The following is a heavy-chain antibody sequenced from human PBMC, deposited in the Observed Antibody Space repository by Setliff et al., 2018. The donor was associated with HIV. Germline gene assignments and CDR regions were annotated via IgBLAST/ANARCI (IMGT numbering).Heavy chain of an antibody. CDR2: IYHSGST. Sequence: SETLSLTCTVSGGSISSSSYYWGWIRQPPGKGLEWIGSIYHSGSTYYNPSPKSRVTISVDTSKNQFSLKLSSVTAADTAVYYCARGRGWYGYWGQGTVVTVSS. J-gene: IGHJ4*02. V-gene: IGHV4-39*01. CDR1: GGSISSSSYY. CDR3: ARGRGWYGY. D-gene: IGHD6-19*01.